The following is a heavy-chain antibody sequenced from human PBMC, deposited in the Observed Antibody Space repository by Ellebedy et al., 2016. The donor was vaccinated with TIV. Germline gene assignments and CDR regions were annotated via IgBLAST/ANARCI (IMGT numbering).Heavy chain of an antibody. V-gene: IGHV3-7*01. CDR3: ARAIGSGSSY. D-gene: IGHD3-22*01. J-gene: IGHJ4*02. CDR2: IKEDGSTK. Sequence: GGSLRLXXVASGFTFSTYWMHWVRQAPGKGLEWVANIKEDGSTKYYVDSVKGQFTISRDSAKNSLYLQMNSLRAEDTAVYYCARAIGSGSSYWGQGTLVTVSS. CDR1: GFTFSTYW.